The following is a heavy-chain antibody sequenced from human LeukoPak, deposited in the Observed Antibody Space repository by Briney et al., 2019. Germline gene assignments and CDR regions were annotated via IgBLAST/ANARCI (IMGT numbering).Heavy chain of an antibody. V-gene: IGHV3-23*01. D-gene: IGHD3-22*01. CDR3: AKRGVVIRVIEGGYHKQAYYFYS. Sequence: PGGSLRLSCAVSGITLSNYGMSWVRQAPGKGLEWVAGISDSGGSTKYADSVKGRFTISRDNPKNTLYLQMNSLRVEDTAVYFCAKRGVVIRVIEGGYHKQAYYFYSWGHGALVTAAS. CDR2: ISDSGGST. CDR1: GITLSNYG. J-gene: IGHJ4*01.